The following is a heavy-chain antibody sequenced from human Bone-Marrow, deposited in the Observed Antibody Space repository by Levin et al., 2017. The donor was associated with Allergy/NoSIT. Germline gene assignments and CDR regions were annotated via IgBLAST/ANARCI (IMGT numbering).Heavy chain of an antibody. J-gene: IGHJ3*02. CDR2: INIHTGNP. CDR1: GYSFTHYA. Sequence: ASVKVSCKASGYSFTHYAINWVRQAPGQGLEWMGWINIHTGNPTYVQAFTGRFVFSFDTSVSTAYLQISSLKAEDTAVYYCARELPYCSASGTSRPPLDADDSWGQGTKVTVAS. V-gene: IGHV7-4-1*02. D-gene: IGHD2-21*01. CDR3: ARELPYCSASGTSRPPLDADDS.